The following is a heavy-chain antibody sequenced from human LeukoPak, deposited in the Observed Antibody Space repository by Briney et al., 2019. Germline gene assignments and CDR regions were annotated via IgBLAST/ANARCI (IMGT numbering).Heavy chain of an antibody. CDR1: GGSISSSSYY. CDR2: IYYSGST. Sequence: PSETLSLTCTFSGGSISSSSYYWGWIRQPPGKGLEWIGSIYYSGSTYYNPSLKSRVTISVDTSKNQFSLKLSSVTAADTAVYYCARLLLYYYDSSGYYHDAFDIWGLGTMVTVSS. J-gene: IGHJ3*02. V-gene: IGHV4-39*01. CDR3: ARLLLYYYDSSGYYHDAFDI. D-gene: IGHD3-22*01.